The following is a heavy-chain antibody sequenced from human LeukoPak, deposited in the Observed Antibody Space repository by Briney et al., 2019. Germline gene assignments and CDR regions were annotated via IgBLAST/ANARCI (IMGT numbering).Heavy chain of an antibody. D-gene: IGHD6-19*01. J-gene: IGHJ3*02. CDR3: ASGWSDAFDI. CDR1: GFTFSSYS. Sequence: GGSLRLSCAASGFTFSSYSMNWVRPAPGKGLEWVSSISSSSSYIYYADSVKGRFTISRDNAKNSLYLQMNSLRAEDTAVYYCASGWSDAFDIWGQGTMVTVSS. V-gene: IGHV3-21*01. CDR2: ISSSSSYI.